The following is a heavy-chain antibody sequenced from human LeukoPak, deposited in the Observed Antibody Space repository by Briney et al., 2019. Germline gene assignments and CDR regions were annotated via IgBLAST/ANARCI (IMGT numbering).Heavy chain of an antibody. CDR1: GYGFTSYW. CDR3: ARLGNYGDYGDY. D-gene: IGHD4-17*01. V-gene: IGHV5-51*01. J-gene: IGHJ4*02. Sequence: GESLKISCTGSGYGFTSYWIGWVRQRPGTGLEYVGIIHPGDSETKYSPSFQGQVTMSADRSISTAYLQWSSLKASDTAVYYCARLGNYGDYGDYWGQGTLVAVSP. CDR2: IHPGDSET.